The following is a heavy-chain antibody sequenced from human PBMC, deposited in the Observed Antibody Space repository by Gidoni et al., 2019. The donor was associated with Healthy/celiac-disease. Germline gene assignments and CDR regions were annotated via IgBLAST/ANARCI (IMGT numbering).Heavy chain of an antibody. Sequence: EVQLLESGGGLVQPGGSLRLSCAASGFTFSSYAMSWVRQAPGKGLEWVSAISGSGGSTYYADSVKGRFTISRDNSKNTLYLQMNSLRAEDTAVYYCAKAAGDSSGYYYLFDYWGQGTLVTVSS. D-gene: IGHD3-22*01. CDR2: ISGSGGST. V-gene: IGHV3-23*01. CDR3: AKAAGDSSGYYYLFDY. J-gene: IGHJ4*02. CDR1: GFTFSSYA.